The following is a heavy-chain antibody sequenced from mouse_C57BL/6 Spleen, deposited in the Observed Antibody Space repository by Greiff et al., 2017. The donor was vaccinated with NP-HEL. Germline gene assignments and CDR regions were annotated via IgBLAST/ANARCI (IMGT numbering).Heavy chain of an antibody. J-gene: IGHJ4*01. CDR3: AKGDYYGYYAMDY. CDR2: IWSGGST. Sequence: QVQLQQSGPGLVQPSQSLSITCTVSGFSLTSYGVHWVRQTPGQGLEWLGVIWSGGSTDYNDAFISRLSISKDNSKSQVFFKMNSLQADDTARYYCAKGDYYGYYAMDYWGQGTSVTVSS. CDR1: GFSLTSYG. V-gene: IGHV2-4*01. D-gene: IGHD1-1*01.